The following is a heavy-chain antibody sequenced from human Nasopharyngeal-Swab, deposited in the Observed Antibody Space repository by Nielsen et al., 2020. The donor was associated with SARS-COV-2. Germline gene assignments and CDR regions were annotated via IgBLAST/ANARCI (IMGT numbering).Heavy chain of an antibody. CDR3: ARDLKVGGEGNWFDP. CDR2: ISSSSSTI. CDR1: GFTFSSYS. V-gene: IGHV3-48*01. Sequence: GESLKISCAASGFTFSSYSMNWVRQAPGKGLEWVSYISSSSSTIYYADSVKGRFTISRDNAKNSLYLQMNSLRAEDTAVYYCARDLKVGGEGNWFDPWGQGTLVTVSS. J-gene: IGHJ5*02. D-gene: IGHD3-3*01.